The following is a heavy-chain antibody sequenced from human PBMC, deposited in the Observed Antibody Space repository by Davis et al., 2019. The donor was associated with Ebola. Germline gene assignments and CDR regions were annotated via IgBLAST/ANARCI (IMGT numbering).Heavy chain of an antibody. CDR1: GFTFSSYA. Sequence: GESLKISCAASGFTFSSYAMHWVRQAPGKGLEWVSTITGSADLTHYADSVKGRFTVSRDNPKNTLYLQMYSLRAEDTAVYYCAKGMSRSAYYAMDVWGQGTTVTVSS. CDR3: AKGMSRSAYYAMDV. V-gene: IGHV3-23*01. D-gene: IGHD2-8*01. J-gene: IGHJ6*02. CDR2: ITGSADLT.